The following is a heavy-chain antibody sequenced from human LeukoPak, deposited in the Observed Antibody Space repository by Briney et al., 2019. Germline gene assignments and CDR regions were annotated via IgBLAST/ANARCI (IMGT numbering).Heavy chain of an antibody. CDR3: ARTPAAYYYYYMDV. Sequence: PGGSLRLSCAASGLTVSSNYMSWVRQAPGKGLEWVSVIYSGGSTYYADSVKGRFTISRDNSKNTLYLQMNSLRAEDTAVYYCARTPAAYYYYYMDVWGKGTTVTASS. V-gene: IGHV3-53*01. CDR1: GLTVSSNY. D-gene: IGHD2-2*01. J-gene: IGHJ6*03. CDR2: IYSGGST.